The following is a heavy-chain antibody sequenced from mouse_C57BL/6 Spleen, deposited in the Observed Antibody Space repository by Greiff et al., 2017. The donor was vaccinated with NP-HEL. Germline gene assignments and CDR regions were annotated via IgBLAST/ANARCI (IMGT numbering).Heavy chain of an antibody. J-gene: IGHJ3*01. V-gene: IGHV1-69*01. CDR1: GYTFTSYW. CDR2: IDPSDSYT. Sequence: QVQLQQPGAELVMPGASVKLSCKASGYTFTSYWMHWVKQRPGQGLEWIGEIDPSDSYTNYNQNFKGKSTLTVDKSSSTAYMQLSSLTSEDSAVYYCARDDSYYLSFAYWGQGTLVTVSA. CDR3: ARDDSYYLSFAY. D-gene: IGHD2-3*01.